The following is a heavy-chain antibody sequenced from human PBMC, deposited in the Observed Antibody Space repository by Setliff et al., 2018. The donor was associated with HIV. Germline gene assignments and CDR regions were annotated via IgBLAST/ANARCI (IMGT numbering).Heavy chain of an antibody. J-gene: IGHJ4*02. D-gene: IGHD7-27*01. CDR3: ARDLNWGFDY. CDR2: ISGDTRII. CDR1: GFTFNVYS. Sequence: PGGSLRLSCAASGFTFNVYSMNWVRQAPGKGLEWVSYISGDTRIINYADSVKGRFTISRDNAKNSLYLQMNSLRVEDTALYYCARDLNWGFDYWGQGTLVTVSS. V-gene: IGHV3-48*01.